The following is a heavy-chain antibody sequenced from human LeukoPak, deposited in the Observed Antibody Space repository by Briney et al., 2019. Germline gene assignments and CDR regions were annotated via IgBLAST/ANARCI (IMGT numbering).Heavy chain of an antibody. CDR3: ASGYYYDSEGAFDI. CDR1: GGTFSSYA. D-gene: IGHD3-22*01. CDR2: IIPILGIA. V-gene: IGHV1-69*04. J-gene: IGHJ3*02. Sequence: GASVKVSCKASGGTFSSYAISWVRQAPGQGLEWMGRIIPILGIANYAQKFQGRVTITADKSTSTAYIELSSLRSEDTAVYYCASGYYYDSEGAFDIWGQGTMVTVSS.